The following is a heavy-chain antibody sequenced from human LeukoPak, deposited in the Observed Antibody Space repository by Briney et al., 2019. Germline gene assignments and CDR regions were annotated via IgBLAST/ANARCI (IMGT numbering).Heavy chain of an antibody. J-gene: IGHJ5*02. CDR1: GFTFSSYW. CDR2: INGDGSST. V-gene: IGHV3-74*01. Sequence: GGSLRLSCAASGFTFSSYWMHWVRQAPGKGLVWVSRINGDGSSTSYADSVKGRFTISRDNAKNTLYLQMNSLRAEDTAVYYCARDGSSWSNWLDPWGQGTLVTVSS. D-gene: IGHD6-13*01. CDR3: ARDGSSWSNWLDP.